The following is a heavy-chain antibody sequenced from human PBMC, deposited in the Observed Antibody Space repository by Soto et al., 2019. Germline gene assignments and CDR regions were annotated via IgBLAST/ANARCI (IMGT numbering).Heavy chain of an antibody. CDR2: LYYTGST. CDR1: GGSILSSSYY. V-gene: IGHV4-39*07. J-gene: IGHJ6*02. D-gene: IGHD5-18*01. CDR3: ARARIQLWLGDYYYGMDV. Sequence: SETLSLTCSVSGGSILSSSYYFCWILQPRGNGLEWIGSLYYTGSTNYNPSLKSRVTISVDTSKNQFSLKLSSVTAADTAVYYCARARIQLWLGDYYYGMDVWGQGTTVTVSS.